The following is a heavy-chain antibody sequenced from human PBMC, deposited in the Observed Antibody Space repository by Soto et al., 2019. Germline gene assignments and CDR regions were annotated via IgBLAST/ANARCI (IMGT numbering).Heavy chain of an antibody. CDR2: ISAYTGKA. CDR1: GYVFISYG. J-gene: IGHJ4*02. D-gene: IGHD3-10*01. V-gene: IGHV1-18*04. CDR3: ARDQRYYGSGSYYSDN. Sequence: QVQLVQSGPEVKKPGASVKVSCKTSGYVFISYGISWVRQAPGHGLEWVGWISAYTGKADYAQKFQGRVTTTTETSTSTAFLELWSLRSDDTAVYYCARDQRYYGSGSYYSDNWGQGTLVTVSS.